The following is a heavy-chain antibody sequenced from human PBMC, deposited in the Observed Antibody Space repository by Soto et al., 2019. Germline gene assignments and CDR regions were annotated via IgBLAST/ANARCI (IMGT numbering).Heavy chain of an antibody. D-gene: IGHD3-9*01. V-gene: IGHV4-31*03. CDR2: IYYSGST. CDR1: SGSISHGGYY. Sequence: LSLTRTVTSGSISHGGYYWSWIRQQQRKGLEWIGYIYYSGSTYYNPSLKSRVTISVDTSKSQFSLKLSSVTAADRAVYYCARTIFPWGQGTMVTVSS. J-gene: IGHJ5*02. CDR3: ARTIFP.